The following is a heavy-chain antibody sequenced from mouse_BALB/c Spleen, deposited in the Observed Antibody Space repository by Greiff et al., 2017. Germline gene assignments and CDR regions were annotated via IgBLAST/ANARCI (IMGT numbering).Heavy chain of an antibody. CDR1: GYSITSGYS. Sequence: VQLKESGPDLVKPSQSLSLTCTVTGYSITSGYSWHWIRQLPGNKLEWMGYIHYSGSTNYNPSLKSRISITRDTSKNQFFLQLNSVTTEDTATYYCARRSSYAMDYWGQGTSVTVSS. J-gene: IGHJ4*01. V-gene: IGHV3-1*02. CDR2: IHYSGST. CDR3: ARRSSYAMDY.